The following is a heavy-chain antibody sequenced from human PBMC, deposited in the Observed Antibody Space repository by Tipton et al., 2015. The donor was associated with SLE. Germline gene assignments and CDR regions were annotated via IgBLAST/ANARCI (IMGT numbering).Heavy chain of an antibody. Sequence: LRLSCTVSGGSISSYYWSWIRQPPGKGLEWIGSVYYSGSTYYNPSLKSRVTISVDTSKNQFSLKLSSVTAADTAVYYCARRGTTLTTRWFDPWGQGTLVTVSS. CDR2: VYYSGST. J-gene: IGHJ5*02. D-gene: IGHD4-17*01. CDR3: ARRGTTLTTRWFDP. CDR1: GGSISSYY. V-gene: IGHV4-59*12.